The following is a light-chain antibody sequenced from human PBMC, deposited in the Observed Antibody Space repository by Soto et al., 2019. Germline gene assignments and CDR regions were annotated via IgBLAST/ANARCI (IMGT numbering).Light chain of an antibody. Sequence: TQMTQSPSSLSASVGDRVTITCRASQTISSWLAWYQQKPGKAPKLLIYKASTLKSGVPSRFSGSGSGTEFTLTISSLQPDDFATYYCQQYNSYPWTFGQGTKVDIK. CDR1: QTISSW. V-gene: IGKV1-5*03. CDR3: QQYNSYPWT. CDR2: KAS. J-gene: IGKJ1*01.